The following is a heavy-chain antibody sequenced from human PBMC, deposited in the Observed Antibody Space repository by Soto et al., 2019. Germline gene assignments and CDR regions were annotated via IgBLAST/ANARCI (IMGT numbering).Heavy chain of an antibody. V-gene: IGHV5-10-1*01. J-gene: IGHJ4*02. Sequence: GESLKISCKGSGYSFNDYWIGWVRQTPGNGLEWMGMIDPSDSYTNYSPSFQGHVTISADKSISTAYLQWSSLKASDTAMYYCARGYCSGGSCYSEALGYWGQGTLVTVSS. CDR1: GYSFNDYW. D-gene: IGHD2-15*01. CDR3: ARGYCSGGSCYSEALGY. CDR2: IDPSDSYT.